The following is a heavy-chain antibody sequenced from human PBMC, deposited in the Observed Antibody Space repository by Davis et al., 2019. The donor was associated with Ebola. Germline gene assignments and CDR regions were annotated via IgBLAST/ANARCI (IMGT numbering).Heavy chain of an antibody. CDR2: INPNSGGT. CDR1: GYTFTGYY. J-gene: IGHJ5*02. V-gene: IGHV1-2*04. D-gene: IGHD2-2*01. CDR3: GRGDIVVVPAAMPYDP. Sequence: ASVKVSCKASGYTFTGYYMHWVRQAPGQGLEWMGWINPNSGGTNYAQKFQGWVTMTRDTSTSTSYMALSRLRSDDTAVYYCGRGDIVVVPAAMPYDPWGQGTLVTVSS.